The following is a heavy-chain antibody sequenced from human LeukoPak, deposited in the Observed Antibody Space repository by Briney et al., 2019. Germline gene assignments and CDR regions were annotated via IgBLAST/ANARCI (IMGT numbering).Heavy chain of an antibody. CDR3: ARAYVDTAMAG. CDR1: GFTFSSYS. J-gene: IGHJ4*02. Sequence: GGSLRLSCAASGFTFSSYSMNWVRQAPGKGLEWVSSISSSSSYIYYADSVKDRFTISRDNAKNSLYLQMNSLRAEDTAVYYCARAYVDTAMAGWGQGTLVTVSS. D-gene: IGHD5-18*01. V-gene: IGHV3-21*01. CDR2: ISSSSSYI.